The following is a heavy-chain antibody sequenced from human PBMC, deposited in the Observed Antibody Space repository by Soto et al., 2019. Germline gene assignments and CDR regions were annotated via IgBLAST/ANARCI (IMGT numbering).Heavy chain of an antibody. D-gene: IGHD3-22*01. CDR2: IYYSGST. J-gene: IGHJ4*02. V-gene: IGHV4-61*01. CDR3: ARVGSSGYYWFDY. Sequence: QVQLQESGPGLVKPSETLSLTCTVSGGSVSSGSYYWSWIRQPPGKGLEWIGYIYYSGSTYYNPSLKSRVTISVDTSKNQFSLKLSSVTAADTAVYYCARVGSSGYYWFDYWGQGTLVTVSS. CDR1: GGSVSSGSYY.